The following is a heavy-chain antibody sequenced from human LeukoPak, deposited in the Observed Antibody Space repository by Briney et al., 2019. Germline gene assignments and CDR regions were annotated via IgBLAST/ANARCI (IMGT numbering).Heavy chain of an antibody. CDR3: AADSTGVVPALPYYYYYMDV. D-gene: IGHD2-2*01. V-gene: IGHV1-8*01. J-gene: IGHJ6*03. CDR2: MNPNSGTT. CDR1: GYTFTSYE. Sequence: GASVKVSCKASGYTFTSYEINWVRQATGQGLEWMGWMNPNSGTTGYAQKFQGRVTMTWDSSINTAYMELSSLRSEDTAVYYCAADSTGVVPALPYYYYYMDVWGKGTTVTVSS.